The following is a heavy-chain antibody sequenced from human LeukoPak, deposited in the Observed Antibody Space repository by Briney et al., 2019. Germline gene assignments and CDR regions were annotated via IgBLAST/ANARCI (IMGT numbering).Heavy chain of an antibody. V-gene: IGHV4-59*01. Sequence: SETLSLTCTVSGGSISSYYWSWIRQPPGKGLEWIGYIYYSGSTNYNPSLKSRVTISVDTSKNQFSLKLSSVTAAGTAVYYCARERDLGGYDHFDYWGQGTLVTVSS. J-gene: IGHJ4*02. CDR1: GGSISSYY. D-gene: IGHD5-12*01. CDR2: IYYSGST. CDR3: ARERDLGGYDHFDY.